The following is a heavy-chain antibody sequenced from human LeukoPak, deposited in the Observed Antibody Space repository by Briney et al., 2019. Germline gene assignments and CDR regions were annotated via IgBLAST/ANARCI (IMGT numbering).Heavy chain of an antibody. D-gene: IGHD1-26*01. CDR2: INSDGSST. CDR3: ARGLREVGATKGGYFDY. V-gene: IGHV3-74*01. CDR1: GFTFSSYW. Sequence: PGGSLRLSCAASGFTFSSYWMHWVRQAPGKGLVWVSRINSDGSSTSYADSVKGRFTVSRDNAKNTLYLQMNSLRAEDTAVYYCARGLREVGATKGGYFDYWGQGTLVTVSS. J-gene: IGHJ4*02.